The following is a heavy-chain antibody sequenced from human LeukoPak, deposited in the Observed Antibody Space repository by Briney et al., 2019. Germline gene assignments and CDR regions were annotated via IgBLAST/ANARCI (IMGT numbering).Heavy chain of an antibody. J-gene: IGHJ4*02. CDR2: IYSGGST. CDR1: GFTFSSYA. Sequence: GGSLRLSCGASGFTFSSYAMTWVRQAPGKGLEWVSVIYSGGSTYYADSVKGRFTISRDNSKNTLYLQMNSLRAEDTAVYYCAREGLAYCGGDCYSAQLAPFDYWGQGTLVTVSS. D-gene: IGHD2-21*02. CDR3: AREGLAYCGGDCYSAQLAPFDY. V-gene: IGHV3-53*01.